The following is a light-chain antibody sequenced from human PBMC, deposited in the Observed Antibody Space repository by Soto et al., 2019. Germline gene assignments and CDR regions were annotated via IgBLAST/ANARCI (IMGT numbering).Light chain of an antibody. Sequence: DIQMTQSPSSLSASVGDRVTITCRASQSISRYVNWYQQKPGKAPDLLIYAASSLQSGVPSRFSGSGSGTDFTLTISSLQPEDFATYYCQQPYSAPITFGQGTRLDIK. CDR2: AAS. CDR1: QSISRY. V-gene: IGKV1-39*01. J-gene: IGKJ5*01. CDR3: QQPYSAPIT.